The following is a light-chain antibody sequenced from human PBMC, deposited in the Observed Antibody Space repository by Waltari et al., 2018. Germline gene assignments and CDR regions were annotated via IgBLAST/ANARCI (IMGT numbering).Light chain of an antibody. CDR2: NTN. CDR1: FSNIGSNS. V-gene: IGLV1-44*01. CDR3: AAWDDSLGAV. Sequence: QSVLTQPPSVSGTPGQRVTISCSGSFSNIGSNSVNWYQPLPGTSPRLLIYNTNQGPSGVPHRFAASKSGTSASLAITVLQSEDEAYYYCAAWDDSLGAVFGGGTKLTVL. J-gene: IGLJ3*02.